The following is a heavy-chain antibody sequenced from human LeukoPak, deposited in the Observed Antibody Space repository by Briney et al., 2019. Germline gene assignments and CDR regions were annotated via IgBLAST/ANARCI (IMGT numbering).Heavy chain of an antibody. J-gene: IGHJ4*02. CDR3: AKSFPAAGTFGDY. V-gene: IGHV3-30*18. D-gene: IGHD6-13*01. Sequence: PGRSLRLSCAASGFTFSSYAMHWVRQAPGKGLEWVAVISYDGSNKYYADSVKGRFTISRDNSKNTLYLQMNSLRAEDTAVYYCAKSFPAAGTFGDYWGQGTLVTVSS. CDR1: GFTFSSYA. CDR2: ISYDGSNK.